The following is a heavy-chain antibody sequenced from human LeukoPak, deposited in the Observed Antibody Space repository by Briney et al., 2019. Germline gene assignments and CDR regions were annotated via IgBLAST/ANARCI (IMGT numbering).Heavy chain of an antibody. Sequence: GGSLRLSCAASGFTFSSYAMSWVRQAPGKGLEWVSAISGSGGSTYYADSVKGRFTISRDNSKNTLYLQMNSLRAEDTAIYYCAKDKVRFCSGGTCYADAFDIWGQGTMVTVSS. CDR2: ISGSGGST. J-gene: IGHJ3*02. V-gene: IGHV3-23*01. CDR3: AKDKVRFCSGGTCYADAFDI. D-gene: IGHD2-15*01. CDR1: GFTFSSYA.